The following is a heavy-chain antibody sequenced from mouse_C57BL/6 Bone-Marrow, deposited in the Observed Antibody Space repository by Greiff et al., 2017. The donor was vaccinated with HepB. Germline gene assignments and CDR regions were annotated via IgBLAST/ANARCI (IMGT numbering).Heavy chain of an antibody. Sequence: EVKVVESGGGLVKPGGSLKLSCAASGFTFSDYGMHWVRQAPEKGLEWVAYISSGSSTIYYADTVKGRFTISRDNAKNTLFLQMTSLRSEDTAMYYCARKDSNYSYYYAMDYWGQGTSVTVSS. V-gene: IGHV5-17*01. J-gene: IGHJ4*01. CDR2: ISSGSSTI. CDR1: GFTFSDYG. D-gene: IGHD2-5*01. CDR3: ARKDSNYSYYYAMDY.